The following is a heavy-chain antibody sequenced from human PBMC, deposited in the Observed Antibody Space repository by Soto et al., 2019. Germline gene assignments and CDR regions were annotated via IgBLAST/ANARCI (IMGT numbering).Heavy chain of an antibody. CDR2: VAYDGSYQ. V-gene: IGHV3-30*18. CDR3: AKDHVNSGPSPDWFDP. D-gene: IGHD6-19*01. J-gene: IGHJ5*02. Sequence: QVQLVESGGGVVQPGRSLRISCAASGFSISSYGMHWVRQTPGNGLQWVAVVAYDGSYQHYADSVKGRFTISRDISKNTLLLEIDSLKPEDTAVYYCAKDHVNSGPSPDWFDPWSQGTLVTVSS. CDR1: GFSISSYG.